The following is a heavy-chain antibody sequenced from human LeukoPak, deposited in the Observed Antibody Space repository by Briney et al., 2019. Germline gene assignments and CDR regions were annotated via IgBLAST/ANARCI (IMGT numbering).Heavy chain of an antibody. J-gene: IGHJ4*02. Sequence: AGGSLRLSCAASGFTFSSYEMNWVRQAPGKGLEWVSYISSSGSTIYYADSVKGRFTISRDNSKNTLYLQMNSLRAEDTAVYYCAKDFTGIAVAENNWGQGTLVTVSS. CDR3: AKDFTGIAVAENN. D-gene: IGHD6-19*01. CDR2: ISSSGSTI. CDR1: GFTFSSYE. V-gene: IGHV3-48*03.